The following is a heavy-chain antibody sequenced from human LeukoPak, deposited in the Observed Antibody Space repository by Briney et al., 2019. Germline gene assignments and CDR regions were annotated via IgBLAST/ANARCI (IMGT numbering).Heavy chain of an antibody. Sequence: SVRVSCKASGGTFSSYAISWVRQAPGQGLEWMGGIIPIFGTANYAQKFQGRVTITADESTSTAYMELGSLRSEDTAVYYCARATYYDILTGYYPPYYYYGMDVWGKGTTVTVSS. CDR3: ARATYYDILTGYYPPYYYYGMDV. CDR2: IIPIFGTA. J-gene: IGHJ6*04. V-gene: IGHV1-69*01. CDR1: GGTFSSYA. D-gene: IGHD3-9*01.